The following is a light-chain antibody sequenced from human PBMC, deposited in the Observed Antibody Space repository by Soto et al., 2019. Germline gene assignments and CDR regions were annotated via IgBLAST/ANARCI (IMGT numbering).Light chain of an antibody. CDR1: QSVSNN. Sequence: EVVMTQSPATLSVSPGQRATPSCRASQSVSNNLAWYQQKPGQAPRLLIYGASTRATGIPARFSGSGSGTEFTLIISSVQCDDFAVYYCQHYNNWPPWTFGQGTKVEIK. J-gene: IGKJ1*01. CDR2: GAS. CDR3: QHYNNWPPWT. V-gene: IGKV3-15*01.